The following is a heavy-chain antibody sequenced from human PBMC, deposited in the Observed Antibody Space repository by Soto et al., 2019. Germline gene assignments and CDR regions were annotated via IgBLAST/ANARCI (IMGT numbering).Heavy chain of an antibody. D-gene: IGHD3-10*01. CDR1: GYTFIRYG. Sequence: QVQLVQSGAEVKKPGASVKFTCKASGYTFIRYGISWGRQAPAQGLEWKGCISAYNGNTKYAEKVQGRVTRTTDTSTSTAYMELKSLRSADTDVYYCARDFVLGRIARGVSAFDIVGQGTMVTVSS. J-gene: IGHJ3*02. CDR2: ISAYNGNT. V-gene: IGHV1-18*04. CDR3: ARDFVLGRIARGVSAFDI.